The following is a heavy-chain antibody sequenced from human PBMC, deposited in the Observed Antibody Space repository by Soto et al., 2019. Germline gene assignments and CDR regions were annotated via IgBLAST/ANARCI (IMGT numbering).Heavy chain of an antibody. Sequence: PSETLSLTCAVYGGSFSGYYWSWIRQPPGKGLEWIGEINHSGSTNYNPSLKSRVTISVDTSKNQFSLKLSSVTAADTAVYYCARGNGADSSSCYYYYYYYYGMDVWGQGTPVTVSS. CDR2: INHSGST. CDR1: GGSFSGYY. D-gene: IGHD6-13*01. V-gene: IGHV4-34*01. CDR3: ARGNGADSSSCYYYYYYYYGMDV. J-gene: IGHJ6*02.